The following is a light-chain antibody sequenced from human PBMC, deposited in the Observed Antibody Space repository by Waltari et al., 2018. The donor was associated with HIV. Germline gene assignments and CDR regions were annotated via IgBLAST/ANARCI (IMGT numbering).Light chain of an antibody. Sequence: QSLLTQPPSVSGAPGQNVTIPCTGSSSNIRADYDIHWYQQLPGTAPKLLIYFNNNRPAGVPDRFSGSKSGTSASLAITGLQAEDEADYYCQSYDSRVFGGGTKLTVL. CDR2: FNN. CDR3: QSYDSRV. J-gene: IGLJ3*02. CDR1: SSNIRADYD. V-gene: IGLV1-40*01.